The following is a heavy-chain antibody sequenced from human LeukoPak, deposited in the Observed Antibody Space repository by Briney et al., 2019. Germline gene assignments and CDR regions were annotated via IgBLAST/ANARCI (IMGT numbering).Heavy chain of an antibody. CDR2: VDGDGSTT. V-gene: IGHV3-74*01. J-gene: IGHJ3*02. CDR1: GFTFTSYW. Sequence: GGSLRLSCAASGFTFTSYWMHWVRQAPGKGLVWVSRVDGDGSTTTYADSVKGRFTISRDNAKNTLYLQMNSLRAKDTAVYYCARPQHGDLYAFDIWGQGTMVTVSS. CDR3: ARPQHGDLYAFDI. D-gene: IGHD4-17*01.